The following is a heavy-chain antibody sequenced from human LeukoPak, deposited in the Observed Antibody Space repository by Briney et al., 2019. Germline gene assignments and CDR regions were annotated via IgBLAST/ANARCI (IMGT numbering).Heavy chain of an antibody. CDR1: GGSFSNYA. CDR3: ARGERAIPIYY. J-gene: IGHJ4*02. CDR2: IIPILGSA. V-gene: IGHV1-69*05. D-gene: IGHD3-10*01. Sequence: ASVKVSCKASGGSFSNYAISWVRLAPGQGLEWMGGIIPILGSATYAQHFQGRVTITMDESTTTAYMELSSLRPGDTAVFYCARGERAIPIYYWGQGTLVTVSS.